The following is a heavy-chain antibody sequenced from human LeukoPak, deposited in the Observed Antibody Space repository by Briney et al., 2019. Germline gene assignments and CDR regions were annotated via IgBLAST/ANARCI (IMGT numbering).Heavy chain of an antibody. D-gene: IGHD5-12*01. J-gene: IGHJ4*02. CDR2: SSPSGGST. CDR3: ARDGVATNGVGFDY. V-gene: IGHV1-46*01. CDR1: GGTFSSYA. Sequence: GASVKVSCKASGGTFSSYAISWVRQAPGQGLEWMGISSPSGGSTTYAQNFQGRVTMTRDTSTSTVHMELSSLRSEDTAVYYCARDGVATNGVGFDYWGQGTLVTVSS.